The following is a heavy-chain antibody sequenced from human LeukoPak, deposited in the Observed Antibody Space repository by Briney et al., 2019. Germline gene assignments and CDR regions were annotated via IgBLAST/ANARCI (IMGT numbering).Heavy chain of an antibody. V-gene: IGHV4-4*07. CDR1: GGSISSYY. D-gene: IGHD3-10*01. CDR3: AKSNGYGLIDI. Sequence: SETLSLTCTVSGGSISSYYWSWIRQPAGKGLEWIGRIYTSGSTNYNPSLKSRVTMSIDKATNQFHLKVTSLTAADTAVYYCAKSNGYGLIDIWGQGTMVTVSS. CDR2: IYTSGST. J-gene: IGHJ3*02.